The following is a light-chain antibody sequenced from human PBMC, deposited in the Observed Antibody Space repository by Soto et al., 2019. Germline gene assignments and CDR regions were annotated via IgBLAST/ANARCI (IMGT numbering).Light chain of an antibody. CDR2: GAS. V-gene: IGKV3-15*01. Sequence: DIVMTQSPATLSVSPGDRATISCRASQTVSGKLAWYQQRPGQAPRLLIYGASTMATGIPARFSGSGSGTEFTLITSSLQSEDDVVYYCQQYNNCPPWTFGQGTKVDIK. CDR3: QQYNNCPPWT. J-gene: IGKJ1*01. CDR1: QTVSGK.